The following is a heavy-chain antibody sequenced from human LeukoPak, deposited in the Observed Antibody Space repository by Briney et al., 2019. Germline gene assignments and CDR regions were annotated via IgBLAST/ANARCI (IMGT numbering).Heavy chain of an antibody. CDR2: INAGNGNT. J-gene: IGHJ5*02. Sequence: ASVKVSCKASGYTFTSYAMRWVRQAPGQRLEWMGWINAGNGNTKYSQKFQGRVTITRDTSASTAYMELRSLRSDDTAVYYCASSSSGWYWFDPWGQGTLVTVSS. CDR3: ASSSSGWYWFDP. D-gene: IGHD6-19*01. CDR1: GYTFTSYA. V-gene: IGHV1-3*01.